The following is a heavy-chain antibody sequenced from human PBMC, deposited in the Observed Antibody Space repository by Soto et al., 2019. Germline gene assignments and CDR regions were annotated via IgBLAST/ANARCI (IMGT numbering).Heavy chain of an antibody. J-gene: IGHJ4*01. CDR2: ITPYNGNA. Sequence: QVHLVQSGAVVENPGASVKVSCKASGYTFTNFGINWVRQAPGQVLEWMGWITPYNGNANYPQKHQDRLTITTDTSTNTAYLELRSLRSDDTAVYFCARARMFSGAHHDYWGQEPGSPSPQ. V-gene: IGHV1-18*04. D-gene: IGHD1-26*01. CDR1: GYTFTNFG. CDR3: ARARMFSGAHHDY.